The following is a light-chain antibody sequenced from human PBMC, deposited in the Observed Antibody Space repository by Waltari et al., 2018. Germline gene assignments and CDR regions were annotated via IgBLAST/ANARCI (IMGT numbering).Light chain of an antibody. V-gene: IGLV4-69*01. J-gene: IGLJ3*02. CDR3: QTGGHGTWV. Sequence: QLVLTQSPSASASLGASLTLTCPLSSGHYRHVIARLHQLPEKGPRYLMKVNSDGSHSRGNEIPDRFSGSSSGAERYLTISSLQSEDEADYYCQTGGHGTWVFGGGTKLTVL. CDR1: SGHYRHV. CDR2: VNSDGSH.